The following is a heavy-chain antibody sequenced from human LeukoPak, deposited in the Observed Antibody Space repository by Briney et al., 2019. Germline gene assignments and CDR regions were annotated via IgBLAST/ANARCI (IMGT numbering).Heavy chain of an antibody. Sequence: EPGGSLRLSCAASRFTFSSYGMHWVRQAPGKGLEWVAVIWYDGRNKYYADSVKGRFTISRDNSKNTLYLQMNSLRAEDTAVYYCARDKNSYYYDSSGYEYNWFDPWGQGTLVTVSS. V-gene: IGHV3-33*01. CDR2: IWYDGRNK. CDR3: ARDKNSYYYDSSGYEYNWFDP. CDR1: RFTFSSYG. D-gene: IGHD3-22*01. J-gene: IGHJ5*02.